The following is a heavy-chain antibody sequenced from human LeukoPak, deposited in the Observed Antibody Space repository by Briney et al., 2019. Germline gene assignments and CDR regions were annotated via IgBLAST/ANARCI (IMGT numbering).Heavy chain of an antibody. CDR3: ARDLSSWYYFDY. J-gene: IGHJ4*02. V-gene: IGHV3-21*01. Sequence: GGSLRLSCAASGFTFSSYSMNWVRQAPGKGLEWVSSISRSSSYIYYADSVKGRFTISRDNAKNSLYLQINSLRAEDTAVYYCARDLSSWYYFDYWGQGTLVTVSS. CDR1: GFTFSSYS. D-gene: IGHD6-13*01. CDR2: ISRSSSYI.